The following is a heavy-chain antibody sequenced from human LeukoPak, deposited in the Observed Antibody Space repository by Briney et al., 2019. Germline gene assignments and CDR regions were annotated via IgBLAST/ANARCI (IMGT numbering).Heavy chain of an antibody. CDR2: IKQDGSEK. CDR1: GFTFSSYW. CDR3: ARRGYSRSAQHFDY. D-gene: IGHD1-26*01. J-gene: IGHJ4*02. V-gene: IGHV3-7*01. Sequence: GGSLRLSCAASGFTFSSYWMSWVRQAPGKGLEWVANIKQDGSEKYYVDSVKGRFTISRDNAKNSLYLQMNSLRAEDTAVYYCARRGYSRSAQHFDYWGQGTLVTVSS.